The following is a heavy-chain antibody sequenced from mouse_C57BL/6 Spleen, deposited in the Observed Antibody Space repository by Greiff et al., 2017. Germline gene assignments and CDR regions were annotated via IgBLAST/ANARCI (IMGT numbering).Heavy chain of an antibody. J-gene: IGHJ4*01. CDR2: IDPNSGGT. Sequence: QVQLKQPGAELVKPGASVKLSCKASGYTFTSYWMHWVKQRPGRGLEWIGRIDPNSGGTKYNEKFKSKATLTVDKPSSTAYMQLSSLTSEDSAVYYCARSSAYDYDTYYAMDYWGQGTSVTVSS. CDR3: ARSSAYDYDTYYAMDY. V-gene: IGHV1-72*01. CDR1: GYTFTSYW. D-gene: IGHD2-4*01.